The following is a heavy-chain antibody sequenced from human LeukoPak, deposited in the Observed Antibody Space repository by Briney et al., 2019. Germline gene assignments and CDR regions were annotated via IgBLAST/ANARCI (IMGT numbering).Heavy chain of an antibody. V-gene: IGHV1-2*02. J-gene: IGHJ4*02. D-gene: IGHD3-16*01. Sequence: GASVKVSCKASGYTFTGYYMHWVRQAPGQGLEWMGWINPNSGGTNYAQKFQGRVTMTRDTSISTAYMELSRLRSDDTAVYYCARPLGSQGSYPLYNYWGQGTLVTVSP. CDR3: ARPLGSQGSYPLYNY. CDR2: INPNSGGT. CDR1: GYTFTGYY.